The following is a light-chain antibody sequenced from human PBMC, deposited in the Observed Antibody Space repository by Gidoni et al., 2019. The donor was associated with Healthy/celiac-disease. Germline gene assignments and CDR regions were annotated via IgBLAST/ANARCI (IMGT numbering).Light chain of an antibody. CDR1: SSDVGGYNY. Sequence: QSALTQPPSASGSPGQSVTISCTGTSSDVGGYNYVSWYQQHPGKAPKLMIYEVSKRPSGVPDRFSGSKSGNTASLTVSVLQAEDEADYYCSSYAGSNIVVFGGGTKLTVL. V-gene: IGLV2-8*01. CDR2: EVS. J-gene: IGLJ2*01. CDR3: SSYAGSNIVV.